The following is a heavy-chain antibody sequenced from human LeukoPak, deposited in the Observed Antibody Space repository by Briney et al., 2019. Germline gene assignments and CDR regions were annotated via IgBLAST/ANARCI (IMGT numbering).Heavy chain of an antibody. CDR2: IIPTLGIA. J-gene: IGHJ4*02. V-gene: IGHV1-69*04. CDR3: ARDAFYDSSGNTGYYFDY. Sequence: SVKVSCKASGGTFSSYAISWVRQAPGQGLEWMGRIIPTLGIANYAQKFQGRVTITADKSTSTAYMELSSLRSEDTAVYYCARDAFYDSSGNTGYYFDYWGQGTLVTVSS. CDR1: GGTFSSYA. D-gene: IGHD3-22*01.